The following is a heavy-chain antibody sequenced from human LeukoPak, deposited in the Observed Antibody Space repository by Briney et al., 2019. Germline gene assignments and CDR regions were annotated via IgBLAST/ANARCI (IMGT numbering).Heavy chain of an antibody. CDR2: IYYSGST. Sequence: PSQTLSLTCTVSGGSISSGDYYWSWIRQPPGKGLEWIGHIYYSGSTYYNPSLKSRVTISVDTSKNQFSLKLSSVTAADTAVYYCARADGDYDLSAFDIWGQGTMVTVSS. CDR3: ARADGDYDLSAFDI. CDR1: GGSISSGDYY. D-gene: IGHD4-17*01. V-gene: IGHV4-30-4*01. J-gene: IGHJ3*02.